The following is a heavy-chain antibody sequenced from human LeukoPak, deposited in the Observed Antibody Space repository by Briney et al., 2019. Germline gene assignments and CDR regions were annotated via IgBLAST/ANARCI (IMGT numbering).Heavy chain of an antibody. CDR2: ISSSSSTI. Sequence: GGSLRLSCAASGFTFSSYSMNWVRQAPGKGLEWVSYISSSSSTIYYADSVKGRFTISRDNAKNSLYLQMNSLRAEDTAVYYCARDGYSSGWYPGRAFDIWGQGTMVTVSS. CDR1: GFTFSSYS. CDR3: ARDGYSSGWYPGRAFDI. J-gene: IGHJ3*02. D-gene: IGHD6-19*01. V-gene: IGHV3-48*01.